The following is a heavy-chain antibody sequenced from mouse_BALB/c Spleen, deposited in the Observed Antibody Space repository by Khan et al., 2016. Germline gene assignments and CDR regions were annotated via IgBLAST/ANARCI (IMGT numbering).Heavy chain of an antibody. J-gene: IGHJ3*01. D-gene: IGHD2-1*01. CDR2: IDPYNGVS. CDR3: ARWDGNYVPFAY. CDR1: GYAFTTYN. Sequence: EVQLQESGPELVKPGASVKVSCKGSGYAFTTYNMYWVKQSHGKSLEWIGYIDPYNGVSSYNQKFKDKATLTVDESSSTAYMHLNSLTSEDSAVYYFARWDGNYVPFAYWGQGTLVTVSA. V-gene: IGHV1S135*01.